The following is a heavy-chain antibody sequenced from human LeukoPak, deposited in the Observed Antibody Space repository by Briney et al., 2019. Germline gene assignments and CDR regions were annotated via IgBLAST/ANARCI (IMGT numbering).Heavy chain of an antibody. J-gene: IGHJ4*02. V-gene: IGHV4-59*08. Sequence: LETLSLTCTVSGGSISSYYWSWIRQPPGKGLEWIGYIYYSGSTNYNPSLKSRVTISVDTSKNQFSLKLSSVTAADTAVYYCARHSSGWFPAYFDYWGQGTLVTVSS. CDR1: GGSISSYY. D-gene: IGHD6-19*01. CDR2: IYYSGST. CDR3: ARHSSGWFPAYFDY.